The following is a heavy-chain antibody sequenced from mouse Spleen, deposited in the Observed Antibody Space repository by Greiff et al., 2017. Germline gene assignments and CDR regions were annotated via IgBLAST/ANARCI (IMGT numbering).Heavy chain of an antibody. D-gene: IGHD1-1*01. CDR2: ISSGGSYT. Sequence: EVKLEESGGGLVKPGGSLKLSCAASGFTFSSYAMSWVRQTPEKRLEWVATISSGGSYTYYPDSVKGRFTISRDNAKNTLYLQMSSLRSEDTAMYYCARHYYGSSEGAMDYWGQGTSVTVSS. CDR3: ARHYYGSSEGAMDY. J-gene: IGHJ4*01. CDR1: GFTFSSYA. V-gene: IGHV5-9-3*01.